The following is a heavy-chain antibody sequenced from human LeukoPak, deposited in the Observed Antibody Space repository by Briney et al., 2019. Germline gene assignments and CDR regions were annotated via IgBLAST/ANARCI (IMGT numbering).Heavy chain of an antibody. CDR2: IYTSGST. CDR3: AREQRITMVRGVGNWFDP. CDR1: GGSISSYY. V-gene: IGHV4-4*07. D-gene: IGHD3-10*01. Sequence: SETLSLTCTVSGGSISSYYWSWIRQPAGKGLEWIGRIYTSGSTNYNPSLKSRVTISVDTSKNQFSLKLSSVTAADTAVYYCAREQRITMVRGVGNWFDPWGQGTLVTVSS. J-gene: IGHJ5*02.